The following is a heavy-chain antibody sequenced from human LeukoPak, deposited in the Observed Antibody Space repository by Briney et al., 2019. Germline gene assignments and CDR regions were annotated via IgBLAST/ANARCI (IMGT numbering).Heavy chain of an antibody. D-gene: IGHD3-22*01. CDR2: IYYDGSKT. Sequence: GGSLRLSCAASGFTFSSFGMHWVRQAPGKGLERVAFIYYDGSKTYYADSVKGRFTISRDNSKNTLFLQMNSLRAEDTAVYYCAKDINYYDSSGLLGDYWGQGTLVTVSS. J-gene: IGHJ4*02. V-gene: IGHV3-30*02. CDR1: GFTFSSFG. CDR3: AKDINYYDSSGLLGDY.